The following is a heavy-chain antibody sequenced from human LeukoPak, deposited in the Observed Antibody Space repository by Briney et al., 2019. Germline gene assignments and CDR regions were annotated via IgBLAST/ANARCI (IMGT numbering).Heavy chain of an antibody. CDR2: INPNSGGT. Sequence: ASVKVSCKASGYTFTGYYMHWVRQAPGQGLEWMGRINPNSGGTNYAQKFQGRVTMTRDTSTSTVYMELSSLRSEDTAVYYCASPIVGATSPYYYYGMDVWGQGTTVTVSS. CDR1: GYTFTGYY. D-gene: IGHD1-26*01. CDR3: ASPIVGATSPYYYYGMDV. J-gene: IGHJ6*02. V-gene: IGHV1-2*06.